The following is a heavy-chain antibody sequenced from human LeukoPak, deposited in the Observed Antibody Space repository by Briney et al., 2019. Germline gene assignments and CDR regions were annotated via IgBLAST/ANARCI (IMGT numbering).Heavy chain of an antibody. CDR1: GFNFKSYS. CDR2: ISSTGSDL. Sequence: GGSLRLSCAASGFNFKSYSMNWVRQAPGKGLVWVSFISSTGSDLLYADSVKGRFTVSRDNGKNSLYLQMNSLRAEDTAVYYCARAAGHYFDYWGQGSLVTVSS. V-gene: IGHV3-21*06. D-gene: IGHD3-10*01. CDR3: ARAAGHYFDY. J-gene: IGHJ4*02.